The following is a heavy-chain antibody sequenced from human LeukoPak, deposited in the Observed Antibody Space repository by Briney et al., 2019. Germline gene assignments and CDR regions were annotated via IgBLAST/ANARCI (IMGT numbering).Heavy chain of an antibody. V-gene: IGHV4-59*01. CDR2: IYYSGST. Sequence: SETLSLTCAVYGGSFSGYYWSWIRQPPGKGLEWIGYIYYSGSTNYNPSLKSRVTISVDTSKNQFSLKLSSVTAADTAVYYCARKYYYDSSGTMAFDIWGQGTMVTVSS. J-gene: IGHJ3*02. CDR3: ARKYYYDSSGTMAFDI. CDR1: GGSFSGYY. D-gene: IGHD3-22*01.